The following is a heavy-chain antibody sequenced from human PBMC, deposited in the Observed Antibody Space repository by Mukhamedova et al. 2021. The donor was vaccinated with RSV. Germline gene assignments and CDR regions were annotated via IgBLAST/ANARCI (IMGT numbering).Heavy chain of an antibody. J-gene: IGHJ6*03. CDR3: ARDLGGPNYYYSMDV. D-gene: IGHD3-16*01. Sequence: VRQAPGQGLEWMGWISAYNGNTNYAQKLQGRVTMTTDTSTSTAYMELRSLRSDDTAVYYCARDLGGPNYYYSMDVWGKGTTVTVS. V-gene: IGHV1-18*01. CDR2: ISAYNGNT.